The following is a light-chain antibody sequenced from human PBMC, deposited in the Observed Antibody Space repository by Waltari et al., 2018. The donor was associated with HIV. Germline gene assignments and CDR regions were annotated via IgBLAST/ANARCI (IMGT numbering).Light chain of an antibody. Sequence: QSVLTQPPSVSGAPGQRVTISCTGSSPNIGAGFDVHWYQQLPGTTPNLLLYGNNNRPSGVPDRFSGSKSGTSASLAITGLQAEDDADYYCQSYDTSLSGPVFGGGTKLTVL. CDR2: GNN. J-gene: IGLJ2*01. V-gene: IGLV1-40*01. CDR1: SPNIGAGFD. CDR3: QSYDTSLSGPV.